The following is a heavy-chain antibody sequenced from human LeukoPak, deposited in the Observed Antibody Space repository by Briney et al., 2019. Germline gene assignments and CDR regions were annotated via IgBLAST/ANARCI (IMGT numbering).Heavy chain of an antibody. V-gene: IGHV3-30*02. CDR3: AKDEWLDKATTTQPFDY. CDR2: IRYDGSNK. CDR1: GFTFSSYG. J-gene: IGHJ4*02. D-gene: IGHD5-12*01. Sequence: PGGSLRRSCAASGFTFSSYGMHWVRQAPGKGLEWVAFIRYDGSNKYYADSVKGRFTISRDNSKNTLYLQMNSLRAEDTAVYYCAKDEWLDKATTTQPFDYWGQGTLVTVSS.